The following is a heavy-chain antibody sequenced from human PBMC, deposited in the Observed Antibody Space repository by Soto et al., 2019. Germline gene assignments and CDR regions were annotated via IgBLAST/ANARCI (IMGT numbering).Heavy chain of an antibody. D-gene: IGHD6-13*01. J-gene: IGHJ4*02. CDR2: INHSGST. CDR1: GGSFSGYY. Sequence: QVQLQQWGAGLLKPSETLSLTCAVYGGSFSGYYWSWIRQPPGKGLEWIGEINHSGSTNYNPSLKSRVTTSVDTSKNQAALKLSSVTAADTAVYYCAREKPYSSSWYHDYWGQGTLVTVSS. V-gene: IGHV4-34*01. CDR3: AREKPYSSSWYHDY.